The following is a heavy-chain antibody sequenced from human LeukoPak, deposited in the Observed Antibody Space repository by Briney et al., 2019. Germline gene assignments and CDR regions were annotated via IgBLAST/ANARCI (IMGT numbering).Heavy chain of an antibody. J-gene: IGHJ4*02. CDR2: IYYSGST. CDR1: GGSISSSSYY. V-gene: IGHV4-39*01. Sequence: PSETLSLTCTVSGGSISSSSYYWGWIRPPPGKGLEWIGSIYYSGSTCYNPSLKSRVTISVDTSKNQFSLKLSSVTAADTAVYYCARIVAVAGIDYWGQGTLVTVPS. CDR3: ARIVAVAGIDY. D-gene: IGHD6-19*01.